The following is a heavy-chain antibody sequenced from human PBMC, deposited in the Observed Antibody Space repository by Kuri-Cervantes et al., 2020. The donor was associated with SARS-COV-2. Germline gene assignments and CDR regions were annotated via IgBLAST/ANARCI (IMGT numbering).Heavy chain of an antibody. D-gene: IGHD2-15*01. CDR1: GFTFSSYA. J-gene: IGHJ3*02. Sequence: GESLKISCAASGFTFSSYAMHWVRQAPGKGLEYVSAISSNGGSTYYADSVKGRSTISRDNSKNTLYLQMNSLRAEDTAVYYCALERGSLAFDIWGQGTMVTVSS. CDR3: ALERGSLAFDI. CDR2: ISSNGGST. V-gene: IGHV3-64*04.